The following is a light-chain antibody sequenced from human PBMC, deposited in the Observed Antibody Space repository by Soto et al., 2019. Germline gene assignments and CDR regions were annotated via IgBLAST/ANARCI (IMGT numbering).Light chain of an antibody. J-gene: IGLJ1*01. CDR3: AAWDDSLNGYV. CDR2: SNN. V-gene: IGLV1-44*01. Sequence: QPVLTQPPSASGTPGQRVTISCSGSSSNIGSNTVNWYQQLPGTAPKLLMYSNNQRPSGVPDRFSGSNSGTSASLAISGLQSEDEADYYCAAWDDSLNGYVFGTGTKLTVL. CDR1: SSNIGSNT.